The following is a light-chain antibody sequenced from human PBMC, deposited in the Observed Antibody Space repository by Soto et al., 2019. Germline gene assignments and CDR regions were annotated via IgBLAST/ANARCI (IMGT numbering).Light chain of an antibody. Sequence: PGERATLSCRASQSVSSYLAWYQHKPGQAPRLLIYDASNRATGIPARFSGSGSGTDFTLTISSLEAEDSAVYYCQQRSSWWTFGQGTKVEIK. J-gene: IGKJ1*01. CDR3: QQRSSWWT. V-gene: IGKV3-11*01. CDR2: DAS. CDR1: QSVSSY.